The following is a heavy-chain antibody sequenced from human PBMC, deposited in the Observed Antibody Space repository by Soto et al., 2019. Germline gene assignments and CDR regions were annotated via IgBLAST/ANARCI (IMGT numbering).Heavy chain of an antibody. CDR2: IYYSGST. J-gene: IGHJ3*02. Sequence: QVQLQESGPGLVKPSETLSLICTVSGGSINSYYWTWIRQPPGKGLEWIGYIYYSGSTNYNPSLNSRLTISVDTSKNQFALRLSSVTAADTAVYYCARVRLGRREDGFDIWGQGTMVTVSS. CDR1: GGSINSYY. V-gene: IGHV4-59*01. D-gene: IGHD1-26*01. CDR3: ARVRLGRREDGFDI.